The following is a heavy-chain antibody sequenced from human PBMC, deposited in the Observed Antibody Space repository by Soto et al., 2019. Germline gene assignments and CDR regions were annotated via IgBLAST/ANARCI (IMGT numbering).Heavy chain of an antibody. D-gene: IGHD3-22*01. CDR3: ARGYYYDSSGYYYGLYFDY. CDR2: ISYDGSNK. CDR1: GFTFSSYA. J-gene: IGHJ4*02. Sequence: GGSLRLSCAASGFTFSSYAMHWVRQAPGKGLEWVAVISYDGSNKYYADSVKGRFTISRDNSKNTLYLQMNSLRAEDTAVYYCARGYYYDSSGYYYGLYFDYWGQGTLVTVSS. V-gene: IGHV3-30-3*01.